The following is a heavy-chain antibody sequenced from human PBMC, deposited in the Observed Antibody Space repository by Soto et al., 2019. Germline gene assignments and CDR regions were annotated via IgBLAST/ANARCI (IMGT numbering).Heavy chain of an antibody. Sequence: QMQLVQSGAEVKKTGSSVKVSCKASGYTFTYRYLHWVRQAPGQALEWMGWITPFNGNTNYAQKFQDRVTITRDRSMSTAYMELSSLRSEDTAMYYCATSPGYYYGSGEGNWFDPWGQGTLVTVSS. D-gene: IGHD3-10*01. J-gene: IGHJ5*02. CDR1: GYTFTYRY. CDR2: ITPFNGNT. V-gene: IGHV1-45*02. CDR3: ATSPGYYYGSGEGNWFDP.